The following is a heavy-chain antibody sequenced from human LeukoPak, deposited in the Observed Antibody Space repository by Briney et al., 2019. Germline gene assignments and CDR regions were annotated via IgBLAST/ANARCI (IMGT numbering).Heavy chain of an antibody. CDR1: GGTFSSYA. Sequence: PRASVKVSCKASGGTFSSYAISWERQAPGQGLEWMGRIIPIFGTANYAQKFQGRVTITTDESTSTAYMELSSLRSEDTAVYYCASEDVEYSSSSYFDYWGQGTLVTVSS. CDR3: ASEDVEYSSSSYFDY. J-gene: IGHJ4*02. CDR2: IIPIFGTA. D-gene: IGHD6-6*01. V-gene: IGHV1-69*05.